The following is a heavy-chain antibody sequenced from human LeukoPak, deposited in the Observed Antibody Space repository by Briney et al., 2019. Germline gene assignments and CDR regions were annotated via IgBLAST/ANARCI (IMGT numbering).Heavy chain of an antibody. CDR1: GGSISIGGYY. V-gene: IGHV4-31*03. J-gene: IGHJ4*02. Sequence: SETLSLTCTVSGGSISIGGYYWSWIRQHPGKGLEWIGYIYYSGSTYYNPSLKSRVTISVDTSKNQFSLKMTSVTAADTATYYCARWGYFDSGGYFVVDYWGQGALVTVSS. D-gene: IGHD3-22*01. CDR2: IYYSGST. CDR3: ARWGYFDSGGYFVVDY.